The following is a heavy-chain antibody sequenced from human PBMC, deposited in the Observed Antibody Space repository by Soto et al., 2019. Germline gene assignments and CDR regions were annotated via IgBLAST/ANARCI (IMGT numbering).Heavy chain of an antibody. CDR3: ARPSGSDLYYFDY. CDR1: GGSISSSSYY. Sequence: QLQLQESGPGLVKPSETLSLTCTVSGGSISSSSYYWGWIRQPPGKGLEWIGSIYYSGSTYYNPFLKSRVTISVDTSKNQFSLKLSSVTAADTAVYYCARPSGSDLYYFDYWGQGTLVTVSS. D-gene: IGHD1-26*01. V-gene: IGHV4-39*01. CDR2: IYYSGST. J-gene: IGHJ4*02.